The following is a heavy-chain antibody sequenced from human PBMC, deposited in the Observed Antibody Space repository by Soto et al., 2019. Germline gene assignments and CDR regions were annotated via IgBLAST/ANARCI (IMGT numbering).Heavy chain of an antibody. V-gene: IGHV4-59*01. CDR2: IYYSGST. D-gene: IGHD4-17*01. Sequence: SETLSLTCTVSGGSISSYYWSWIRQPPGKGLEWIGYIYYSGSTNYNPSLKSRVTISVDTSKNQFSLKLSSVTAADTAVYYCARDQGPTTVTTHYYYYYMDVWGKGTTVTVSS. CDR1: GGSISSYY. CDR3: ARDQGPTTVTTHYYYYYMDV. J-gene: IGHJ6*03.